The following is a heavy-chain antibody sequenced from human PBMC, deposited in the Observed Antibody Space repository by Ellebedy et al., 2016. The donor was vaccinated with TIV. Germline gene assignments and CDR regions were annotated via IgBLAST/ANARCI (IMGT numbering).Heavy chain of an antibody. D-gene: IGHD3-16*01. CDR1: DFSFRTYD. J-gene: IGHJ6*02. CDR2: ISRSGYTP. Sequence: GESLKISCGAADFSFRTYDMTWVRQAPGKGLEWVSSISRSGYTPYYADSVKGRFPISRDHSNHPLFLQMDSLKAEDTALYYCAKATRGGSYYYGLDVWGQGTRVTVSS. V-gene: IGHV3-23*01. CDR3: AKATRGGSYYYGLDV.